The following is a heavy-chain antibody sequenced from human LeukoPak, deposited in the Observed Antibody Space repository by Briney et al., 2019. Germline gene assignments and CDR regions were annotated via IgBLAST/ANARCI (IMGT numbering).Heavy chain of an antibody. CDR2: IIPIFGTA. V-gene: IGHV1-69*05. CDR1: GGTFSSYA. D-gene: IGHD2-2*01. Sequence: SVKVSCKASGGTFSSYAISWVRQAPGQGLEWMGGIIPIFGTANYAQKFQGRVTITTDESTSTAYMELSSLRSEDTAVYYCARDHCSSTSCYTRGLDYWGQGTLVTVSS. J-gene: IGHJ4*02. CDR3: ARDHCSSTSCYTRGLDY.